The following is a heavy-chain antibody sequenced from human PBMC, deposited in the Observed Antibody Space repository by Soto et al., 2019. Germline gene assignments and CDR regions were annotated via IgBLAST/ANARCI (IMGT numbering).Heavy chain of an antibody. CDR2: IYHSGST. V-gene: IGHV4-4*02. D-gene: IGHD2-15*01. CDR3: ARDLVVVVAPTDYYYGMDV. Sequence: SETLSPACAISGCSISSSNWWSWLRQPPGKGLEWIGEIYHSGSTNCNPSLKSRVTISVDKSKNQFSLKLSSVTAADTAVYYCARDLVVVVAPTDYYYGMDVWGQGTTVS. J-gene: IGHJ6*02. CDR1: GCSISSSNW.